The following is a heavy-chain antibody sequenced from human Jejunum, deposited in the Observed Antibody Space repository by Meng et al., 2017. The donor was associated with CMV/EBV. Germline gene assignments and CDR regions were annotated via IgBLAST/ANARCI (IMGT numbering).Heavy chain of an antibody. V-gene: IGHV4-39*07. CDR1: GGSINSSSHY. CDR2: MYYSGST. J-gene: IGHJ5*02. D-gene: IGHD3-3*01. Sequence: QLQLQPSGPGLVKPSETLSLTCTVSGGSINSSSHYWGWIRQPPGKGLEWIGSMYYSGSTYYNPSLRSRVTMSVDTAKNQFSLKLSSVTAADTAVYYCARDQLQFLEWLGRPRWFDPWGQGTLVTVSS. CDR3: ARDQLQFLEWLGRPRWFDP.